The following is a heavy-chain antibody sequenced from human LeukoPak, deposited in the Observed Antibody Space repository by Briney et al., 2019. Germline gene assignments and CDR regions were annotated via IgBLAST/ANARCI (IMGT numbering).Heavy chain of an antibody. Sequence: ETLCLTCAVSGGSISSYYWNWIRQPPGKGLEWLGYINYSGSTNYNPALKSRVIISVDTSKNQFSLKLSSVTAADTAVYYCARIVGAITHFDYWGQGTLVTVSS. CDR3: ARIVGAITHFDY. CDR2: INYSGST. CDR1: GGSISSYY. V-gene: IGHV4-59*01. D-gene: IGHD1-26*01. J-gene: IGHJ4*02.